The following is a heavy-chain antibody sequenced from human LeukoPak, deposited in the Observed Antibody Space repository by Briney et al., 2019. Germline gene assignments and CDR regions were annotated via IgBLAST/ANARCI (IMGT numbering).Heavy chain of an antibody. J-gene: IGHJ4*02. Sequence: SETLSLTCTVSGGSISSYYWSWIRQPPGKGLEWIGYIYYSGSTNYNPSLKSRVTISVDTSKNQFSLKLSSVTAADTAVYYCARSLQLWNSTYSNYWGQGTLVTVSS. CDR3: ARSLQLWNSTYSNY. D-gene: IGHD5-18*01. V-gene: IGHV4-59*01. CDR2: IYYSGST. CDR1: GGSISSYY.